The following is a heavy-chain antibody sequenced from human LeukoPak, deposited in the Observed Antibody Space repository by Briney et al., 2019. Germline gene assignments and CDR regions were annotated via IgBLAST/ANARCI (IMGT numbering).Heavy chain of an antibody. CDR3: ARDGTYYDILTGYPGSNWFDP. CDR2: INHSGST. Sequence: SETLSLTCAVYGGSFSGYYWSWIRQPPGKGLEWIGEINHSGSTNYNPSLKSRVTMSVDTSKNQFSLKLSSVTAADTAVYYCARDGTYYDILTGYPGSNWFDPWGQGTLVTVSS. D-gene: IGHD3-9*01. CDR1: GGSFSGYY. V-gene: IGHV4-34*01. J-gene: IGHJ5*02.